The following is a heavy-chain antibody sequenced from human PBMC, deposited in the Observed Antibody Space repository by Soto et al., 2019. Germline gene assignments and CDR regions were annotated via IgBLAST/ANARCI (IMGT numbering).Heavy chain of an antibody. Sequence: QVQLVESGGGVVQPGRSLRLSCAASGFTFSSYAMHWVRQAPGKGLEWVAVISYDGISKHYADSVKGRFSISRDDSENTLYVQMNSLRAEDTAVYDCAKDGYLDTYYFDYWGQGTLVTVSS. J-gene: IGHJ4*02. CDR3: AKDGYLDTYYFDY. D-gene: IGHD3-9*01. CDR2: ISYDGISK. CDR1: GFTFSSYA. V-gene: IGHV3-30-3*01.